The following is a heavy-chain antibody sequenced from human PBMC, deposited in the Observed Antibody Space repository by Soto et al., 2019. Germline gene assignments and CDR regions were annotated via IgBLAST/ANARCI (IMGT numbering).Heavy chain of an antibody. CDR3: ATQDSGGYSGYDTGRDY. CDR2: IIPILGIA. CDR1: GGTFSSYT. J-gene: IGHJ4*02. V-gene: IGHV1-69*02. Sequence: QVQLVQSGAEVKKPGSSVKVSCKASGGTFSSYTISWVRQAPGQGLEWMGRIIPILGIANYAQKFQGRVTITADKPTSTAYMELSSLRSEDTAVYYCATQDSGGYSGYDTGRDYWGQGTLVNVSS. D-gene: IGHD5-12*01.